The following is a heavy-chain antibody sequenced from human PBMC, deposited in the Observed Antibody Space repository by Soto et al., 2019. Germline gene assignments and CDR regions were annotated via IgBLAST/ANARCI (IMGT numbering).Heavy chain of an antibody. CDR3: LRRIAVAGTDAFDI. CDR2: ISYDGSNK. D-gene: IGHD6-19*01. CDR1: GFTFSSYA. Sequence: GGSLRLSCAAPGFTFSSYAMHWVRQAPGKGLEWVAVISYDGSNKFYGDSVKGRFTISRDNSKNTVSLQMNSLRAEDTALYYCLRRIAVAGTDAFDIWGRGTMVTVSS. J-gene: IGHJ3*02. V-gene: IGHV3-30-3*01.